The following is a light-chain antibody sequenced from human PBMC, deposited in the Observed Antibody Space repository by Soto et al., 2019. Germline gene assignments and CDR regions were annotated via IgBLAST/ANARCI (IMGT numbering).Light chain of an antibody. CDR2: GAA. CDR3: RQYNNWPRT. J-gene: IGKJ1*01. V-gene: IGKV3-15*01. Sequence: EIVMTQSPVILSVSPGERATLSCRASQSVGTNLAWYQQKPGQAPRLLISGAATRATGTPARFSGRGSGTEFTLTVSSLQSEDFAVYYCRQYNNWPRTFGQGTKVDIK. CDR1: QSVGTN.